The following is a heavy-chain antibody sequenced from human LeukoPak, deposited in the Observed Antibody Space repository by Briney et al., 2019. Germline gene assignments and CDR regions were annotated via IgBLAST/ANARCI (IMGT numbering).Heavy chain of an antibody. V-gene: IGHV4-39*07. J-gene: IGHJ5*02. Sequence: SETLSLTCTVSGGSISSSSYYWGWIRQPPGKGLEWIGSIHYSGSTYYNPSLKSRVTISEDTSKNQFSLKLSSVTAADTAVYYCAREVRSAWASFDPWGQGTLVTVSS. D-gene: IGHD1-26*01. CDR2: IHYSGST. CDR3: AREVRSAWASFDP. CDR1: GGSISSSSYY.